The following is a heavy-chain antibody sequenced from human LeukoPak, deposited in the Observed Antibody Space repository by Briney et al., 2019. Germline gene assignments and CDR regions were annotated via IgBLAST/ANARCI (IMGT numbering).Heavy chain of an antibody. V-gene: IGHV3-23*01. J-gene: IGHJ4*02. CDR2: NITSGANT. CDR3: VRGHSIFDY. Sequence: GGSLRLSCAASGFIFRNYDMTWVRQAPGKGLQWVSHNITSGANTYYADSVKGRFTISRDNSKNTLFLQMNSLRAEDTALYYCVRGHSIFDYWGQGTLVTVSS. D-gene: IGHD4-11*01. CDR1: GFIFRNYD.